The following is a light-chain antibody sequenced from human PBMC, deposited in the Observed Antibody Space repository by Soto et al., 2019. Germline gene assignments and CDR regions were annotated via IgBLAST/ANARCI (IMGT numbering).Light chain of an antibody. CDR2: GSS. CDR1: QSVSSN. Sequence: EIAMTQSPATLSVSPGEIATLSCRASQSVSSNLAWYQQKPGQAPRLLIYGSSTRATGIPARFSGSRSGTEFTLNIRSLLSESCEVYYCKQYNNWLSLTFGQGTRLEI. CDR3: KQYNNWLSLT. J-gene: IGKJ5*01. V-gene: IGKV3-15*01.